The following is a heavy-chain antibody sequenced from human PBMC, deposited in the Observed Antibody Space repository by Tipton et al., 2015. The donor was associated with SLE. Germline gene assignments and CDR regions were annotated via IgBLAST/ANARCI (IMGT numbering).Heavy chain of an antibody. CDR2: IYSGGSST. CDR3: ARGAWAAAGH. V-gene: IGHV3-23*03. CDR1: GFTFSSYA. D-gene: IGHD6-13*01. Sequence: SLRLSCAASGFTFSSYAMSWVRQAPGKGLEWVSVIYSGGSSTYYADSVKGRFTISRDNSKNTLYLQMNSLRAEDTAVYYCARGAWAAAGHWGQGTLVTVSS. J-gene: IGHJ4*02.